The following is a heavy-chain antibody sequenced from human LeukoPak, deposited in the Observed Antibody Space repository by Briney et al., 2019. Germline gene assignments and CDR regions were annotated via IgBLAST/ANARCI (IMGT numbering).Heavy chain of an antibody. CDR3: ARGEHGGSEKGGYYYGMDV. J-gene: IGHJ6*04. CDR2: INPNSGGT. Sequence: ASVKVSCKASGYTFTGYYMHWVRQAPGQGLEWMGWINPNSGGTNYAQKFQGRVTMTRDTSISTAYMELSRLRSDDTAVYYCARGEHGGSEKGGYYYGMDVWCKGTTVTVSS. D-gene: IGHD2-15*01. V-gene: IGHV1-2*02. CDR1: GYTFTGYY.